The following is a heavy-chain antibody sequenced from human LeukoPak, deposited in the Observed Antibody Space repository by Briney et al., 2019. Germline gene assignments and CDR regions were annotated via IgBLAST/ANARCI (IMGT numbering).Heavy chain of an antibody. D-gene: IGHD3-22*01. CDR2: IIPIFGTA. CDR1: GGTFSSYA. Sequence: GASVKVSCKASGGTFSSYAISWVRQAPGQGLEWMGGIIPIFGTANYARKFQGRVTITADESTSTAYMELSSLRSEDTAVYYCARGGRITMIVADLNWFDPWGQGTLVTVSS. V-gene: IGHV1-69*13. J-gene: IGHJ5*02. CDR3: ARGGRITMIVADLNWFDP.